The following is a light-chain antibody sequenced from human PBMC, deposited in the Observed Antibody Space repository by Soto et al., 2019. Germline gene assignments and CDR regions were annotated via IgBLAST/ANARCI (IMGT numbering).Light chain of an antibody. Sequence: EIALTQSPGPLSLSPGERATLSCRASQSVSSSYLAWYQQKPGQAPRLLIYDTSSSATGIPDRFSGSGSGTDFTLAISRLEPEDFEVYYCQQFGSSPSFGQGTKVELK. CDR3: QQFGSSPS. V-gene: IGKV3-20*01. CDR2: DTS. J-gene: IGKJ1*01. CDR1: QSVSSSY.